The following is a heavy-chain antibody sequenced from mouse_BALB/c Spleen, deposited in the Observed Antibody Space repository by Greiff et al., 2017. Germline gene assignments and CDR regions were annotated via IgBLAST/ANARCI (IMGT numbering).Heavy chain of an antibody. CDR3: LLLRYFDY. V-gene: IGHV1-5*01. J-gene: IGHJ2*01. Sequence: VQLKESGTVLARPGASVTMSCKASGYTFTSYWMHWVKQRPGQGLEWIGAIFPGNSDTSYNQKFKGKGKITAVTSTSTVYLELSSLTNEDSAVYYFLLLRYFDYWGQGTTLTVSS. CDR1: GYTFTSYW. CDR2: IFPGNSDT. D-gene: IGHD1-1*01.